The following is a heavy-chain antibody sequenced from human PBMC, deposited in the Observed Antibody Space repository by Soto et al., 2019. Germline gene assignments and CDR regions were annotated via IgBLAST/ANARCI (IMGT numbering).Heavy chain of an antibody. CDR3: ATQYCSSTSCYYVDYSYYYGMDV. CDR2: IIPIFGTA. Sequence: SVKVSCKASGGTFSSYAISWVRQAPGQGLEWMGGIIPIFGTANYAQKFQGRVTITADKSTSTAYMELSSLRSEDTAVYYCATQYCSSTSCYYVDYSYYYGMDVWGQGTTVTVSS. J-gene: IGHJ6*02. D-gene: IGHD2-2*01. CDR1: GGTFSSYA. V-gene: IGHV1-69*06.